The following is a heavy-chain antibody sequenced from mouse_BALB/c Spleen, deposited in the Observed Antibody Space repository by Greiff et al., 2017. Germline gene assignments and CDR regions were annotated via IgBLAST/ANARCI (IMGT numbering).Heavy chain of an antibody. Sequence: EVKLMESGGGLVQPGGSLRLSCATSGFTFTDYYMSWVRQPPGKALEWLGFIRNKANGYTTEYSASVKGRFTISRDNSQSILYLQMNTLRAEDSATYYCARGLRQGAWFAYWGQGTLVTVSA. D-gene: IGHD2-4*01. CDR1: GFTFTDYY. J-gene: IGHJ3*01. V-gene: IGHV7-3*02. CDR2: IRNKANGYTT. CDR3: ARGLRQGAWFAY.